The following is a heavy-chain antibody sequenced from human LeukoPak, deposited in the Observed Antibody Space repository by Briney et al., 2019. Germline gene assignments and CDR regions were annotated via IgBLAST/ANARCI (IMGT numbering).Heavy chain of an antibody. CDR1: GFSVNEND. V-gene: IGHV3-53*01. CDR2: IYSDGNT. Sequence: PGGSLRLSCAASGFSVNENDLTWVRQAPGKGPEWISAIYSDGNTYYAASVQGRFTISRDNSKNTLFLQMNSLRAEDTAMYHCAKWTPMGGFDPWGQGTLVTVSS. D-gene: IGHD3/OR15-3a*01. CDR3: AKWTPMGGFDP. J-gene: IGHJ5*02.